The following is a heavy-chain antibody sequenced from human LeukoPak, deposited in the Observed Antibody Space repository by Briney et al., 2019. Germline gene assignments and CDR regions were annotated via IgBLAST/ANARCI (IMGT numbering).Heavy chain of an antibody. J-gene: IGHJ4*02. D-gene: IGHD5-18*01. CDR1: GGSISSSSYY. CDR2: IYYSGTT. Sequence: SETLSLTCTVSGGSISSSSYYWGWIRQPPGKGLEWIGSIYYSGTTYYNPSLKSRITISIDTSKNQLSLKLSSVTAADTAIHYCARHRDTAMALDYWGQGTLVTVSS. V-gene: IGHV4-39*01. CDR3: ARHRDTAMALDY.